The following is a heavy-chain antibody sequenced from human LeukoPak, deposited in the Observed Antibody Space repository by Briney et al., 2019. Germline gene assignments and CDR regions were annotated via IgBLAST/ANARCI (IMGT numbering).Heavy chain of an antibody. CDR2: IYSCGST. D-gene: IGHD1-1*01. J-gene: IGHJ6*03. CDR1: GFTVSSNY. CDR3: ARVFGTPLYYYYYYYMDV. Sequence: QAGGSLRLSCAASGFTVSSNYMSWVRQAPGKGLEWVSVIYSCGSTYYADSVKGRFTISRDNSKNTLYLQMNSLRAEDTALYYCARVFGTPLYYYYYYYMDVWGKGTTVTVSS. V-gene: IGHV3-53*01.